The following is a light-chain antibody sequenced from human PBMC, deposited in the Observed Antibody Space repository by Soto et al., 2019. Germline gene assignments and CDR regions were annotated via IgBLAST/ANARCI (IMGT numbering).Light chain of an antibody. CDR1: QSVSSSY. CDR2: GAS. V-gene: IGKV3-20*01. J-gene: IGKJ5*01. CDR3: QQYGSSIT. Sequence: ESVLAQSPGTLSLSPCGRATLSFRASQSVSSSYLAWYQQKPGQAPRLLIYGASSRATGIPDRFSGSGSGTDFTLTISRLETEDFAVYYCQQYGSSITFGQGTRLEIK.